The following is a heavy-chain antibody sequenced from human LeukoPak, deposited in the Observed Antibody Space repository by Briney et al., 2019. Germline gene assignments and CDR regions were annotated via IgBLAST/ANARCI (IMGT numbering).Heavy chain of an antibody. CDR1: GFTFTSYA. V-gene: IGHV3-23*01. Sequence: GGSLRLSCAASGFTFTSYAMNWVRQAPGKGLEWVSTISGSGSSTYYVDSVKGRFTISRDNSKNTLYLQMNSLRAEDTAVYHCAKDSGSTLDYWGQGTLVTVSS. CDR2: ISGSGSST. CDR3: AKDSGSTLDY. J-gene: IGHJ4*02. D-gene: IGHD3-10*01.